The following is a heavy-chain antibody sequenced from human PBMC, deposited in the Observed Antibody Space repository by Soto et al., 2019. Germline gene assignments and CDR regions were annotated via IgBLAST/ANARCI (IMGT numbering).Heavy chain of an antibody. Sequence: SETLSLTCTVSGGSISSGNHYWAWIRQPPGKGLEWIGSIYYSGGTYYNPSPESRVTISVDTSRNQFSLQLTSVTAADTAVFYCASLSSTAKHGNDVWGQGTTVTVSS. CDR2: IYYSGGT. D-gene: IGHD2-2*01. J-gene: IGHJ6*02. CDR3: ASLSSTAKHGNDV. V-gene: IGHV4-39*01. CDR1: GGSISSGNHY.